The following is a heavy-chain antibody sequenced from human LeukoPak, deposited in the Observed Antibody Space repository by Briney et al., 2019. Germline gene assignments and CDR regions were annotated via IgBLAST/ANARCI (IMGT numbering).Heavy chain of an antibody. J-gene: IGHJ4*02. D-gene: IGHD2-2*01. CDR1: GFIFNNYA. CDR2: ISGSGAST. V-gene: IGHV3-23*01. CDR3: AKGDTS. Sequence: HRGGSLRLSCEASGFIFNNYAMSWVRQAPGKGLEWVSSISGSGASTYYADSLRGRFTISRDNSKNTLYLQMNSLRAEDTAVYYCAKGDTSWGQGTLVTVSS.